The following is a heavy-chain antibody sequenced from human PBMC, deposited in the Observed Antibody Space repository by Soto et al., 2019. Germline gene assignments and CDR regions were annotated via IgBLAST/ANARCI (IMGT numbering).Heavy chain of an antibody. CDR3: ARFYASGSYPYDY. J-gene: IGHJ4*02. CDR2: ISAYNGNT. D-gene: IGHD3-10*01. Sequence: ASVKVSCKASGYTFTTYGISWVRQAPGQGLEWMGWISAYNGNTNYAQNLQGRVTMTTDTSTSTAYMELRSLRSDDTAVYYCARFYASGSYPYDYWGQGTLVSVSS. CDR1: GYTFTTYG. V-gene: IGHV1-18*01.